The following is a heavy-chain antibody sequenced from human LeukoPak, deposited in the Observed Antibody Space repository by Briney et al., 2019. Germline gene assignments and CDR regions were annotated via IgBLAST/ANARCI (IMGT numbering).Heavy chain of an antibody. D-gene: IGHD5-24*01. CDR3: ARERRDGYKTYFDY. CDR2: IYYSGST. CDR1: GGSISSYY. J-gene: IGHJ4*02. V-gene: IGHV4-59*01. Sequence: SETLSLTCTVSGGSISSYYWSWIRQPPGKGLEWIGYIYYSGSTNYNPSLKSRVTISVDTSKNQFSLKLSSVTAAGTAVYYCARERRDGYKTYFDYWGQGTLVTVSS.